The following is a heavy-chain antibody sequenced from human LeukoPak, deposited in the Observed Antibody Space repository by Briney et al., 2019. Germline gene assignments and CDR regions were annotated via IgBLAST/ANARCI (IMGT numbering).Heavy chain of an antibody. CDR1: GATFSSYA. D-gene: IGHD2-21*02. CDR2: IIPILGIA. V-gene: IGHV1-69*04. Sequence: SVKVSCKASGATFSSYAISWVRQAPGQGLEWMGRIIPILGIANYAQKFQGKVTITADKSTSTAYMELSSLRSEDTGVYYCASADIVVVTAIPPAFGYWGQGTLVTVS. J-gene: IGHJ4*02. CDR3: ASADIVVVTAIPPAFGY.